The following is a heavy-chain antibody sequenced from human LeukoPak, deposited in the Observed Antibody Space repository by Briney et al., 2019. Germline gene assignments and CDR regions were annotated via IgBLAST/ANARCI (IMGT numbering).Heavy chain of an antibody. D-gene: IGHD1-14*01. V-gene: IGHV2-5*01. Sequence: SGPTLVKPTQTLTLSCTCSGFSLTSTGVGVGWIRQPPGKALGWLTLIYWNDEKRYSPSLKSRLTITKDTSKNQVVLTMTNMDPVDTATYYCAYRLTRSSPFDYWGQGTLVTVSS. J-gene: IGHJ4*02. CDR3: AYRLTRSSPFDY. CDR1: GFSLTSTGVG. CDR2: IYWNDEK.